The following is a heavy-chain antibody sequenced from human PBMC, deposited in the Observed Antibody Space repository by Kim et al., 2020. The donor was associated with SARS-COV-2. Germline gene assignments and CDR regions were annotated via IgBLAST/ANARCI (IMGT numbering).Heavy chain of an antibody. D-gene: IGHD3-22*01. V-gene: IGHV3-11*01. Sequence: GGSLRLSCAASGFTFSDYYMSWIRQAPGKGLEWVSYISSSGSTIYYADSVKGRFTISRDNAKNSLYLQMNSLRAEDTAVYYCARDFPNSSGYYDAFDIWGQGTMVTVSS. CDR3: ARDFPNSSGYYDAFDI. J-gene: IGHJ3*02. CDR2: ISSSGSTI. CDR1: GFTFSDYY.